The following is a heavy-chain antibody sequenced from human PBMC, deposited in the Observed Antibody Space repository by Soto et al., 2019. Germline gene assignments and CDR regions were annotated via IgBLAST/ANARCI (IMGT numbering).Heavy chain of an antibody. CDR1: GYTFTSYT. J-gene: IGHJ4*02. CDR3: ARDRYYGSGTYNHFDS. Sequence: GASVKVSCKASGYTFTSYTMHWVRQAPGQRLEWMGWINAGNGNTKHSQTFQDRVTITRDTSASTVYMEVSSLRSEDTAVYYCARDRYYGSGTYNHFDSWGQGTQVTAPQ. D-gene: IGHD3-10*01. CDR2: INAGNGNT. V-gene: IGHV1-3*01.